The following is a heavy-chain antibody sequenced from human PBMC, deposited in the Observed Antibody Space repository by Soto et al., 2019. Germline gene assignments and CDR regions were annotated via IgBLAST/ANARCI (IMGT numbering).Heavy chain of an antibody. CDR3: ARELPQRQGRNMDV. CDR1: GDSITNTDYY. Sequence: TLSLTCTVSGDSITNTDYYWNWIRQSPGKGLEWIGYINHRGSLYYNPSLKSRVSMSVDTSKNQFSLNLSSVTAADTAVYYCARELPQRQGRNMDVWGQGTTVTVSS. CDR2: INHRGSL. J-gene: IGHJ6*02. D-gene: IGHD1-1*01. V-gene: IGHV4-30-4*01.